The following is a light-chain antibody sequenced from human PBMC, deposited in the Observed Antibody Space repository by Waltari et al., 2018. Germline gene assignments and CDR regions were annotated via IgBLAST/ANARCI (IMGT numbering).Light chain of an antibody. CDR1: QSISSY. Sequence: DIQMTQSPSSLSASVGDRVTITCRASQSISSYLNWYQQKPGKAPKLLIYTASILPSGAPSRFSGSKSGTDFTLTISSLQPEDFATYYCQQSYSTPWTFGQGTKVEMK. CDR3: QQSYSTPWT. J-gene: IGKJ1*01. CDR2: TAS. V-gene: IGKV1-39*01.